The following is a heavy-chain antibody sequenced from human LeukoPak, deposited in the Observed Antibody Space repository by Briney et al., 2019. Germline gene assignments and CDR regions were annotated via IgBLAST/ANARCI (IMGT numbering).Heavy chain of an antibody. Sequence: SETLSLTCAVYGGSFSGYYWSWIRQPPGKGLEWIGEINHSGSTNYNPSLKSRVTISVDTSKNQFSLKLSSVTAADTAVYYCARGRGHNHWGQGTLVTVSS. J-gene: IGHJ4*02. CDR1: GGSFSGYY. V-gene: IGHV4-34*01. D-gene: IGHD1-14*01. CDR3: ARGRGHNH. CDR2: INHSGST.